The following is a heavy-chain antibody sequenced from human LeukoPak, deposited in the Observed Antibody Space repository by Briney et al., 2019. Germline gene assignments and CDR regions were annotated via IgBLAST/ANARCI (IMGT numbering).Heavy chain of an antibody. CDR1: GYSFTSYW. CDR3: ARHGSRQWLAINEQYFQH. J-gene: IGHJ1*01. D-gene: IGHD6-19*01. CDR2: IYPCHSDT. Sequence: GESLKISCKGSGYSFTSYWIGWVRQMPGKGLELMGIIYPCHSDTKYSTSFQGQVTISADKSISTAYLQWSSLKASDTAMYYCARHGSRQWLAINEQYFQHWGQGTLVTVSS. V-gene: IGHV5-51*01.